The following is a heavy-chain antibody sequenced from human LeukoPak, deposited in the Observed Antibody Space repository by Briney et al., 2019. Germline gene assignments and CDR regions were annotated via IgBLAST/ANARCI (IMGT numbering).Heavy chain of an antibody. J-gene: IGHJ4*02. CDR1: GFTFSSYS. CDR2: ISSGGGTM. D-gene: IGHD6-13*01. CDR3: ARGVAYSSSPCDY. V-gene: IGHV3-48*02. Sequence: PGGSLRLSCAASGFTFSSYSMNWVRQAPGKGLEWVSYISSGGGTMYYANSVKGRFTISRDNAKNSLYLQLNSLRDEDTALYYCARGVAYSSSPCDYWGQGTLVTVSS.